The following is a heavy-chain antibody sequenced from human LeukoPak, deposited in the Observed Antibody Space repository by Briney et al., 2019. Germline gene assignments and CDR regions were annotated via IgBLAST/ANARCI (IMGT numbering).Heavy chain of an antibody. CDR1: GFIYSHYG. J-gene: IGHJ4*01. CDR3: VRDAQRGFDYSNSLKY. D-gene: IGHD4-11*01. CDR2: IWSDGSNR. Sequence: GGSLRLSCAASGFIYSHYGMHWVRHAPGKGLEWVAVIWSDGSNRFYAGSVKGRFTISRDNSQRTLFLQMNSLRVDDTAMYYCVRDAQRGFDYSNSLKYWGHGTLVTFSS. V-gene: IGHV3-33*01.